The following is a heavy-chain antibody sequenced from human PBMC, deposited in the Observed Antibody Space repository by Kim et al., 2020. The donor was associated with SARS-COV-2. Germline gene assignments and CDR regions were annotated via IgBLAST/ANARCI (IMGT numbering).Heavy chain of an antibody. V-gene: IGHV1-2*02. CDR2: INPNSGGT. Sequence: ASVKVSCKASGYTFTGYYMHWVRQAPGQGLEWMGWINPNSGGTNYAQKFQGRVTMTRDTSISTAYMELSRLRSDDTAVYYCAREVGGYSSSWYYDVGRYYYGMDVWGQGTTVTVSS. J-gene: IGHJ6*02. D-gene: IGHD6-13*01. CDR1: GYTFTGYY. CDR3: AREVGGYSSSWYYDVGRYYYGMDV.